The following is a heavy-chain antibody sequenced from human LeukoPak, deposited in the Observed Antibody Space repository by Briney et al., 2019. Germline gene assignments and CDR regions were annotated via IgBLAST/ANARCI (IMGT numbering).Heavy chain of an antibody. CDR1: GYTFTGYY. Sequence: ASVKVSCKASGYTFTGYYMHWVRQAPGQGLEWMGWINPNSGGTNYAQKFQGRVTMTRGTSISTAYMELSRLRSDDTAVYYCARVRGYCSSTSCYSRYWFDPWGQGTLVTVSS. CDR3: ARVRGYCSSTSCYSRYWFDP. V-gene: IGHV1-2*02. D-gene: IGHD2-2*01. J-gene: IGHJ5*02. CDR2: INPNSGGT.